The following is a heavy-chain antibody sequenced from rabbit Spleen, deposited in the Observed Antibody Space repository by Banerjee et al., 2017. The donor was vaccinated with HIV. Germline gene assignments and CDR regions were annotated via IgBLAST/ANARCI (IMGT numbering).Heavy chain of an antibody. CDR2: IYTGNGKT. Sequence: QSLVESGGGLVKPGASLTLTCTASGVSFSSNYYMCWVRQAPGKGLEWIGCIYTGNGKTYYASWAKGRFTISKSSSTTVTLQMTSLTAADTATYFCARRDNSGYYKDKLWGQGTLVTVS. CDR3: ARRDNSGYYKDKL. V-gene: IGHV1S40*01. D-gene: IGHD1-1*01. J-gene: IGHJ3*01. CDR1: GVSFSSNYY.